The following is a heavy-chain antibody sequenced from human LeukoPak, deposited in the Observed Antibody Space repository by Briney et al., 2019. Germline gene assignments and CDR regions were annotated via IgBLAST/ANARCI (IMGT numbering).Heavy chain of an antibody. V-gene: IGHV3-23*01. CDR2: ISGSGGSA. J-gene: IGHJ1*01. Sequence: GGSLRLSCAASGFTFSSCAMSWVRQAPGKGLEWVSGISGSGGSAYYADSVKGRFTISRDNSKNTLYLQMNSLRAEDTAVYYCARAGANYYDSSGYLEYFQHWGQGTLVTVSS. CDR1: GFTFSSCA. D-gene: IGHD3-22*01. CDR3: ARAGANYYDSSGYLEYFQH.